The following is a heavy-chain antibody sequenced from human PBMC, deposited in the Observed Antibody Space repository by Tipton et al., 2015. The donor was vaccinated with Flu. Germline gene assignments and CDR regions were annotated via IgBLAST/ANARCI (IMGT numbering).Heavy chain of an antibody. CDR1: GGSISSVSHY. J-gene: IGHJ3*02. Sequence: TLSLTCAVSGGSISSVSHYWGWSRQPPGKGLEWIGSIYFSGSTYYNPTLNSRVTISVDTSENQSSLKLSSVTAADTAVYYGSRQPSPGLNSDGCFDIWGQGTMVTVSS. V-gene: IGHV4-39*01. CDR2: IYFSGST. CDR3: SRQPSPGLNSDGCFDI. D-gene: IGHD3-10*01.